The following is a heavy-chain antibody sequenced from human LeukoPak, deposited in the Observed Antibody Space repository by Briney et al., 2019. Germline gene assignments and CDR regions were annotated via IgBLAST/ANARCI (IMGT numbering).Heavy chain of an antibody. V-gene: IGHV4-59*08. J-gene: IGHJ2*01. D-gene: IGHD3-22*01. CDR1: GGSISSFY. CDR3: ARRQYYDSSGYYWHSEDWYFDL. Sequence: PSETLSLTCTVSGGSISSFYWSWIRQPPGKGLEWIGYIYNSGSTNYNPSLKSRVTISVDTSKNQFSLKLSSVTAADTAVYYCARRQYYDSSGYYWHSEDWYFDLWGRGTLVTVSS. CDR2: IYNSGST.